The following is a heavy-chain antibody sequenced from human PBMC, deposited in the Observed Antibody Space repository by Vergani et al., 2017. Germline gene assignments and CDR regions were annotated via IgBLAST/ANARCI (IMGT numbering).Heavy chain of an antibody. V-gene: IGHV1-69*04. Sequence: QVQLVQSGAEVKKPGSSVKVSCKASGGTFSSYAISWVRPAPGQGLEWMGRIIPILDTANYARKFQGRVAMTADKATSTSYIELSSLRSEDTAVYYCESGLRNYDSSGYYSVCFDYWGQGTLVTVSS. J-gene: IGHJ4*02. D-gene: IGHD3-22*01. CDR3: ESGLRNYDSSGYYSVCFDY. CDR1: GGTFSSYA. CDR2: IIPILDTA.